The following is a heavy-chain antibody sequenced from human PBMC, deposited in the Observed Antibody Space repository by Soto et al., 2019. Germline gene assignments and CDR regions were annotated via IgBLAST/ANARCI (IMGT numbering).Heavy chain of an antibody. D-gene: IGHD2-2*01. CDR2: IKKDGSGT. Sequence: GGSLRLSCAASGFNFNDHWTTWVRQAPGKGLEWVANIKKDGSGTYYVDSVKGRFTISRDNANNSLFLQMNSLRADDTAVYYCARVANGVVAPAATYYFDYWGQGALVTVSS. J-gene: IGHJ4*02. CDR3: ARVANGVVAPAATYYFDY. CDR1: GFNFNDHW. V-gene: IGHV3-7*03.